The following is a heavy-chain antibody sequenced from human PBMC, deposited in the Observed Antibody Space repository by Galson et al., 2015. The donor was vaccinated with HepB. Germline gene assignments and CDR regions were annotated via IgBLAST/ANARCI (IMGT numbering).Heavy chain of an antibody. CDR3: ARDAMGRGSGKFSAFDY. CDR2: ISSLGDIE. D-gene: IGHD1-26*01. Sequence: ISSLGDIEYYADSVKGRFTNSRDNAKNILYLQVNSLRTDDTALYYCARDAMGRGSGKFSAFDYWGQGTLITVSS. J-gene: IGHJ4*02. V-gene: IGHV3-30-3*01.